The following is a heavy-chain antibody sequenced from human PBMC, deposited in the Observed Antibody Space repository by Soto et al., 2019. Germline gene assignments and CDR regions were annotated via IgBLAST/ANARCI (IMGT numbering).Heavy chain of an antibody. D-gene: IGHD6-13*01. Sequence: QLQLQESGPGLVKPSETLSLTCTVSGGSISSSSFHWGWIRQPPGKGLEWIGSIYYSGSTYYSPSLKSRVPRXXDXSXXQFSLKLSSGTAADTAVYYCARRERAAGTDWWFDPWGQGTLVTVSS. CDR3: ARRERAAGTDWWFDP. V-gene: IGHV4-39*01. CDR2: IYYSGST. CDR1: GGSISSSSFH. J-gene: IGHJ5*02.